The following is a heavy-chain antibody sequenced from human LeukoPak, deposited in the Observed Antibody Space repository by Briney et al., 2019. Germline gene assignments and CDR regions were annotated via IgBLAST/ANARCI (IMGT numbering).Heavy chain of an antibody. CDR1: GGTFSSYT. CDR3: ARDDSSSTAGDY. Sequence: ASVKVSCKASGGTFSSYTISWVRQAPGQGLEWMGWISAYNGNTNYAQKLQGRVTMTTDTSTSTAYMELRSLRSDDTAVYYCARDDSSSTAGDYWGQGTLVTVSS. CDR2: ISAYNGNT. D-gene: IGHD6-6*01. J-gene: IGHJ4*02. V-gene: IGHV1-18*01.